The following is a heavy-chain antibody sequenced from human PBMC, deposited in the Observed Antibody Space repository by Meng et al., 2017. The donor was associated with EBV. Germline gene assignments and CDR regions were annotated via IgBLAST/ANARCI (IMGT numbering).Heavy chain of an antibody. J-gene: IGHJ4*02. CDR3: ARSSPVRFGELSN. V-gene: IGHV4-39*07. D-gene: IGHD3-10*01. CDR1: GGSISSSSYY. Sequence: QLQLQESGPGLVKPSXALSLTCAVSGGSISSSSYYWGWIRQPPGKGLEWIGSIYYSGSTYYNPSLKSRVTISVDTSKNQFSLKLSSVTAADTAVYYCARSSPVRFGELSNWGQGTLVTVSS. CDR2: IYYSGST.